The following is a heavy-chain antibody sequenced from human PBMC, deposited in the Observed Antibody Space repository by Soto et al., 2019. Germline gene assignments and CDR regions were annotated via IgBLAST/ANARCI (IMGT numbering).Heavy chain of an antibody. CDR3: ARRGVGTTGWFDP. D-gene: IGHD4-17*01. V-gene: IGHV5-51*01. J-gene: IGHJ5*02. CDR2: IYPGDSDT. CDR1: GYSFTSYW. Sequence: EVQLVQSGAEVKKPGASLKISCKGSGYSFTSYWIGWVRHMPGKGREWRGIIYPGDSDTRYSPYFQGQVTISANKSIRTAYRQWSSMKASDTAMFYCARRGVGTTGWFDPWGEGTLVTVSS.